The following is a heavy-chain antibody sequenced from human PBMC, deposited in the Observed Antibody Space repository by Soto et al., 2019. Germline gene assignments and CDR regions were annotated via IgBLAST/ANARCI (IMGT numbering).Heavy chain of an antibody. V-gene: IGHV4-34*01. CDR2: INHSGST. CDR3: ARLNDGYKNWFDP. D-gene: IGHD2-21*01. J-gene: IGHJ5*02. Sequence: PSETLSLTCAVSGGSISSGGYSWSWIRQPPGKGLEWIGEINHSGSTNYNPSLKSRVTVSVDTSKNQFSLKLSSVTAADTAVYYCARLNDGYKNWFDPWGQGTLVTVSS. CDR1: GGSISSGGYS.